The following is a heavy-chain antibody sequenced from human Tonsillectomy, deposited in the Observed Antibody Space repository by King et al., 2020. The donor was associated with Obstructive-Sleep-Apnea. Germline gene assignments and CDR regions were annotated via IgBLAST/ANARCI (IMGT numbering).Heavy chain of an antibody. Sequence: VQLVESGAEVKKPGASVKVSCKASGYTFTSDGISWVRQAPGQGLEWMGWISAYNGNTNYAKKLQSRGTMTTDTTTSTAYVELRSLRSDDTAVYYCARGRGHYCGNENWFDPWGQGTLVTVSS. D-gene: IGHD4-23*01. V-gene: IGHV1-18*04. CDR1: GYTFTSDG. J-gene: IGHJ5*02. CDR2: ISAYNGNT. CDR3: ARGRGHYCGNENWFDP.